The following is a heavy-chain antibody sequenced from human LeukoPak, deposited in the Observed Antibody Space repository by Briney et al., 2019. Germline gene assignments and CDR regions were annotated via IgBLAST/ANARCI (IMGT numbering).Heavy chain of an antibody. CDR3: ARVSYDILTGFDY. CDR1: GFTFSSYS. Sequence: QAGGSLRLSCAASGFTFSSYSMNWVRQAPGKGLEWVSYISSSSRTIYYADSVKGRFTISRDNAKNSLYLQMNSLRAEGTAVYYCARVSYDILTGFDYWGQGTLVTVSS. D-gene: IGHD3-9*01. CDR2: ISSSSRTI. V-gene: IGHV3-48*04. J-gene: IGHJ4*02.